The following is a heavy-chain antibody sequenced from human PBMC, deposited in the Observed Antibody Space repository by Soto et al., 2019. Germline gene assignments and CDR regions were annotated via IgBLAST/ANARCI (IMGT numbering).Heavy chain of an antibody. D-gene: IGHD3-3*01. V-gene: IGHV4-4*02. J-gene: IGHJ3*02. CDR2: IYHSGST. Sequence: SETLSLTCAVSSGSISSSNWLSWVRQPPGKGLEWIGEIYHSGSTNYNPSLKSRVTISVDKSKNQFSLKLSSVTAADTAVYYCARVRSSAHYDFWSGTDAFDIWGQGTMVTVSS. CDR1: SGSISSSNW. CDR3: ARVRSSAHYDFWSGTDAFDI.